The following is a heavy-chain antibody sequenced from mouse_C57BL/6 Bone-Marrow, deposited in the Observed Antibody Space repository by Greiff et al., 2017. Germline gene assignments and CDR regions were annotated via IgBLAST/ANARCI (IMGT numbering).Heavy chain of an antibody. J-gene: IGHJ3*01. V-gene: IGHV2-2*01. CDR3: ARNNPGWFAY. CDR1: GFSLTSYG. CDR2: IWSGGST. Sequence: VKLVESGPGLVQPSQSLSITCTVSGFSLTSYGVHWVRQSPGKGLEWLGVIWSGGSTDYNAAFIPRLSISKDNSKSQVFFKINSLQADDTAIYYCARNNPGWFAYWGQGTLVTGSA.